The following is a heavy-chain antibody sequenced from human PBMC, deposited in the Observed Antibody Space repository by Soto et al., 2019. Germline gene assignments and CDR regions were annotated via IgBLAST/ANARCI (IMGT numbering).Heavy chain of an antibody. CDR2: ISAYNGNT. CDR3: ASDEAYKWNDGGWFDP. CDR1: GYTFTSYG. Sequence: QVQLVQSGAEVKKPGASVKVSCKASGYTFTSYGISWVRQASGQGLEWMGWISAYNGNTKYAQKLQGRVTMTTDTSTSTAYMELRGLRSDDTAVYYCASDEAYKWNDGGWFDPWGQGTLVTVSS. V-gene: IGHV1-18*01. D-gene: IGHD1-1*01. J-gene: IGHJ5*02.